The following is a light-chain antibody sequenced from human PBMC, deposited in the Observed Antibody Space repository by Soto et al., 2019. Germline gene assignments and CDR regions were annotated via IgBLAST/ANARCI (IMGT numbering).Light chain of an antibody. CDR1: SSDVGDYNY. CDR3: SSYAGSNNWV. Sequence: QSALTQPPSASGSPGQSVTISCTGTSSDVGDYNYVSWYQQHPGKAPKLMIYEVSKRPPGVPDRFSGSKSGNTASLTVSGLQAEDEADYCCSSYAGSNNWVCGGGTKVTVL. CDR2: EVS. J-gene: IGLJ3*02. V-gene: IGLV2-8*01.